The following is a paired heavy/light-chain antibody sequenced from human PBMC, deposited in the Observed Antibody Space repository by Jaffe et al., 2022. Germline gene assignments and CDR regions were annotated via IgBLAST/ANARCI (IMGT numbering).Light chain of an antibody. CDR1: QSLVFSDGNTY. CDR3: MQGTHWPKT. Sequence: DVVLTQSPLSLPVTVGQPASISCRSSQSLVFSDGNTYLNWFQQRPGQSPRRLIYKVSNRDSGVPDRFSGSGSATDFTLKISRVEAEDVGVYYCMQGTHWPKTFGQGTKVEIK. J-gene: IGKJ1*01. V-gene: IGKV2-30*01. CDR2: KVS.
Heavy chain of an antibody. V-gene: IGHV3-7*05. CDR3: ARRDASGADAGY. J-gene: IGHJ4*02. Sequence: EVQLVESGGGVVQPGESLTLSCAASGFTFTTYWMGWVRQAPEKGLEWVANINHDGSEQYYVDSVRGRFTISRDNTRSSLYLQMNSLRAEDTALYYCARRDASGADAGYWGQGTLVTVSS. CDR2: INHDGSEQ. D-gene: IGHD3-10*01. CDR1: GFTFTTYW.